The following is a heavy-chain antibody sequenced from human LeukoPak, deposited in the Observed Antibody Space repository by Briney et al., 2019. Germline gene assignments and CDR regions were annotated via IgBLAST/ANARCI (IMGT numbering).Heavy chain of an antibody. Sequence: SETLSLTCTVSGGSISSSSYYWGWIRPPPGKELEWIGTIYSSGSTYYNPSLKSRVTISSDTSKNQFSLKLSSVTAADTAVYYCGSGLTDSWGQGILVTVSS. CDR2: IYSSGST. J-gene: IGHJ4*02. V-gene: IGHV4-39*01. D-gene: IGHD3-10*01. CDR3: GSGLTDS. CDR1: GGSISSSSYY.